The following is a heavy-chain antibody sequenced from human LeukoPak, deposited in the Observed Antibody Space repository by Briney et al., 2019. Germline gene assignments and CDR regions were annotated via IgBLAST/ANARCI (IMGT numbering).Heavy chain of an antibody. Sequence: PGGSLRLSCAASGFTFSSYWVSWVRQAPGKGLEWVANIKQDGSEKYYVDSVKGRFTISRDNAKNSLYLQMNSLRAEDTAVYYCARAYYDFWSGYYSDYWGQGTLVTVSS. CDR3: ARAYYDFWSGYYSDY. D-gene: IGHD3-3*01. CDR1: GFTFSSYW. CDR2: IKQDGSEK. V-gene: IGHV3-7*01. J-gene: IGHJ4*02.